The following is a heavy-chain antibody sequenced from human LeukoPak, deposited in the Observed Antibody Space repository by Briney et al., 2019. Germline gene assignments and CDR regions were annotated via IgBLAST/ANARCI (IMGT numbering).Heavy chain of an antibody. J-gene: IGHJ4*02. D-gene: IGHD5-12*01. Sequence: PGGSLRLSCVASGFSFSNYPMSWVRQAPGKGLEWVSLTIGSSGSTFYADSVKGRFTISRDKSKNTLYLQMNSLRAEDTAVYYCAKGGYDYVEIGYFDYWGQGTLVTVSS. CDR2: TIGSSGST. CDR1: GFSFSNYP. CDR3: AKGGYDYVEIGYFDY. V-gene: IGHV3-23*01.